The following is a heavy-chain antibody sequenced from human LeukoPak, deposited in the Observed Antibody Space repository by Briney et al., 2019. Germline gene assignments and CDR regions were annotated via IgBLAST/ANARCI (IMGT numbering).Heavy chain of an antibody. CDR3: AREDIVVVPAAMGGTYNWFDP. CDR2: INPSGGST. Sequence: ASVKVSCKASGYTFTSYYMHWVRQAPGQGLEWMGIINPSGGSTSYAQKFQGRVTMTRDTSTSTVYMELSSLRSEDTAVYYCAREDIVVVPAAMGGTYNWFDPWGQGTLVTVSS. V-gene: IGHV1-46*01. D-gene: IGHD2-2*01. J-gene: IGHJ5*02. CDR1: GYTFTSYY.